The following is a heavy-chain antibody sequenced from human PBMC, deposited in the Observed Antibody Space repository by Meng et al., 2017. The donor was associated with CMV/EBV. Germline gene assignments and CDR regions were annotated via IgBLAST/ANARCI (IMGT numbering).Heavy chain of an antibody. V-gene: IGHV3-9*01. CDR1: GFTFDDYA. Sequence: LSLTCAASGFTFDDYAMHWVRQAPGKGLEWVSGISWNSGSIGYADSVKGRFTISRDNAKNSLYLQMNSPRAEDTALYYCAKGGSGSGSYLHYYYYGMDVWGQGTMVTVSS. J-gene: IGHJ6*02. D-gene: IGHD3-10*01. CDR2: ISWNSGSI. CDR3: AKGGSGSGSYLHYYYYGMDV.